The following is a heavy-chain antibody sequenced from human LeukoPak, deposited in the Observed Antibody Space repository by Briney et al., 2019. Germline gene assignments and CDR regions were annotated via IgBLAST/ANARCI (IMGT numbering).Heavy chain of an antibody. CDR1: GFTVSSNY. Sequence: PGGSLGLSCAASGFTVSSNYMSWVRQAPGKGLEWVSVIYSGGSTYYADSVKGRFTISRDNSKNTLYLQMNSLRAEDTAVYYCAREADYGGSFDYWGQGTLVTVSS. V-gene: IGHV3-66*01. CDR2: IYSGGST. CDR3: AREADYGGSFDY. J-gene: IGHJ4*02. D-gene: IGHD4-17*01.